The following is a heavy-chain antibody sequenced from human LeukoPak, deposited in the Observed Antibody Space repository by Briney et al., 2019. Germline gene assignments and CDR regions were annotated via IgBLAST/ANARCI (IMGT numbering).Heavy chain of an antibody. CDR3: ARVGGGYYLDY. V-gene: IGHV1-46*01. CDR1: GYTFTSYY. Sequence: GASVKVSCKAFGYTFTSYYMHWVRQAPGQGLEWMGIINPSGGSTRYAQKFQGRVTMTRDTSTSTVYMELSSLRSEDTAVYYCARVGGGYYLDYWGQGTLVTVSS. CDR2: INPSGGST. J-gene: IGHJ4*02. D-gene: IGHD3-16*01.